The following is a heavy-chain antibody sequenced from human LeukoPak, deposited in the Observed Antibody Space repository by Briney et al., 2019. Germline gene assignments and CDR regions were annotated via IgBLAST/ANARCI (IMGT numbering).Heavy chain of an antibody. Sequence: SGTLSLTCAVSGGXISSSNWWSWVRQPPGKGLEWIGEIYHSGSTNYNPSLKSRVTISVDKSKNQFSLKLSSVTAADTAVYYCAIRRRSCSGGSCYSIDYWGQGTLVTVSS. J-gene: IGHJ4*02. CDR2: IYHSGST. D-gene: IGHD2-15*01. CDR3: AIRRRSCSGGSCYSIDY. CDR1: GGXISSSNW. V-gene: IGHV4-4*02.